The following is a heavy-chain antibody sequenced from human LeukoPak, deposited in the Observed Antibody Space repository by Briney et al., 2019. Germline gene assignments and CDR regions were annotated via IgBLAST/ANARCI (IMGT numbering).Heavy chain of an antibody. V-gene: IGHV3-21*01. J-gene: IGHJ6*02. CDR3: ARDSVRRSGYPRDYYGMDV. CDR2: ISSSSRYI. Sequence: GGSLRLSCAASGFTFSIYSMNWVRQAPGKGLEWVSSISSSSRYIFYADSVKGRFTISRDNAKNSLYLQVNSLRAEDTAVYYCARDSVRRSGYPRDYYGMDVWGQGSTVTVSS. CDR1: GFTFSIYS. D-gene: IGHD3-22*01.